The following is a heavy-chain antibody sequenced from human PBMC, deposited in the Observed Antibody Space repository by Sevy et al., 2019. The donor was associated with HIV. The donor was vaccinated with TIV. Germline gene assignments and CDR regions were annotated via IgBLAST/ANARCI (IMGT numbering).Heavy chain of an antibody. CDR2: IIPIFGTA. D-gene: IGHD3-22*01. Sequence: ASVKVSCKASGGTFSSYAISWVRQAPGQGLEWMGGIIPIFGTANYAQKFQGRVTITADESTSTAYMELSSLRSEDTAVYYCAHDTTPEYYDSSGYYDAFDIWGQWTMVTVSS. CDR3: AHDTTPEYYDSSGYYDAFDI. V-gene: IGHV1-69*13. J-gene: IGHJ3*02. CDR1: GGTFSSYA.